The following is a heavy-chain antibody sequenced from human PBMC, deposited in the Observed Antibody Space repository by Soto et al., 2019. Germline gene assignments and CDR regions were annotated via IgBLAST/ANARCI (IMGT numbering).Heavy chain of an antibody. Sequence: EVQLVESGGGLVQPGGSLRLSCAASGFTFSSYWMHWVRQAPGKGLVWVSRVRGDGTTTHYADYVKSRFTISRDNAKNTVYLQMNSLRAEDTAVYDCARETPGWLRPVDYWGQGTLVTVSS. CDR1: GFTFSSYW. V-gene: IGHV3-74*01. CDR2: VRGDGTTT. D-gene: IGHD5-12*01. CDR3: ARETPGWLRPVDY. J-gene: IGHJ4*02.